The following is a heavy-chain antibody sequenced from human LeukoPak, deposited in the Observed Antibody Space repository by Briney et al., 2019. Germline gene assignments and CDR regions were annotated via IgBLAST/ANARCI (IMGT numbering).Heavy chain of an antibody. D-gene: IGHD2-15*01. CDR3: ARRCSGGSCCDY. CDR1: GGSISSSNW. J-gene: IGHJ4*02. V-gene: IGHV4-4*02. CDR2: IYHSGST. Sequence: SSETLSLTCAVSGGSISSSNWWSWVRQPPGKGLEWIGEIYHSGSTNYNPSLKSRVTISVDKSKNQLSLKLSAVTAADTAVYYCARRCSGGSCCDYWGQGTLVTVSS.